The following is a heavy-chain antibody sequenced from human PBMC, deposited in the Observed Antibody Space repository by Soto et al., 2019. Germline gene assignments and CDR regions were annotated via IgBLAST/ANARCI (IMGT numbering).Heavy chain of an antibody. CDR2: ILYDGSDK. D-gene: IGHD3-10*01. CDR1: GFTFSNYG. V-gene: IGHV3-30*18. J-gene: IGHJ6*02. Sequence: QVQLVESGGGVVQPGRSLRLSCAASGFTFSNYGMHWVRQAPGKGLEWVAFILYDGSDKYFADSVKGRFTISRDNSKNTLDSQMNSLRAEDTAVYYCAKDRIVMIRGVMNYYGMDVWGQGTTVTVSS. CDR3: AKDRIVMIRGVMNYYGMDV.